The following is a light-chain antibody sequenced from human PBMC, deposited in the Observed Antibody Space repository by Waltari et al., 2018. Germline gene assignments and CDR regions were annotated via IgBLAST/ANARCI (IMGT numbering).Light chain of an antibody. CDR2: EDN. V-gene: IGLV3-1*01. Sequence: SSALTQPPSVSVSPGQTASITCSGDQLGHQYASWYQQKPGQSPLLVIYEDNKRPSGIPERFSGSSSENTATLTISGTQAMDEADYYCQAWDSSPYVFGTGTKVTVL. CDR1: QLGHQY. CDR3: QAWDSSPYV. J-gene: IGLJ1*01.